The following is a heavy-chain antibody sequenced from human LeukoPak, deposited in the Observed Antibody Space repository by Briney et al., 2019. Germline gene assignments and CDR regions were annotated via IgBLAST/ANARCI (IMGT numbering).Heavy chain of an antibody. CDR2: ISDSGGST. D-gene: IGHD2-15*01. CDR3: VREYSFGPYGMDV. V-gene: IGHV3-64D*09. CDR1: GFPLSSYA. Sequence: GGSLRLSCSASGFPLSSYAMQWVRQAPGKGLEYVSAISDSGGSTYYADSVKGRFTISRDTSTNTLYLQMSSLRADDPAVYFCVREYSFGPYGMDVWVQGTTVTVSS. J-gene: IGHJ6*02.